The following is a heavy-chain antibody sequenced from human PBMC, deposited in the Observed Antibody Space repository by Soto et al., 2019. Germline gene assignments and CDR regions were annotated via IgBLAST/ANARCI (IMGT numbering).Heavy chain of an antibody. J-gene: IGHJ5*01. CDR1: GGSVSDNF. CDR3: ERGPYCGGDCFFAS. V-gene: IGHV4-4*07. CDR2: IHARGST. D-gene: IGHD2-21*02. Sequence: QVPLQESGPGLVKPSETLSLTCTVFGGSVSDNFWSWVRQPAGKGPEYIGRIHARGSTNYNPSLKRRVTMSVDTSHNQFSLRLRSVTAADTAVYYCERGPYCGGDCFFASWGQGALVTVSS.